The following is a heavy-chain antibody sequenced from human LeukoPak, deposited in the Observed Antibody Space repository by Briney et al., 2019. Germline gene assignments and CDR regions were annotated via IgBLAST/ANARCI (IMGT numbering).Heavy chain of an antibody. J-gene: IGHJ6*02. CDR3: ARGGVVPAAPMDV. V-gene: IGHV1-2*04. CDR1: GCTFTGYY. D-gene: IGHD2-2*01. CDR2: INPNSGGT. Sequence: ASVKVSCKASGCTFTGYYMHWVRQAPGQGLEWMGWINPNSGGTNYAQKFQGWVTMTRDTSISTTYMELSRLRSDDTAVYYCARGGVVPAAPMDVWGQGTTVTVSS.